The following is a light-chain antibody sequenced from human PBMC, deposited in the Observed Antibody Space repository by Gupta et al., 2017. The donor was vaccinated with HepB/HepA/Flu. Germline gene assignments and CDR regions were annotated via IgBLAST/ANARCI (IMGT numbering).Light chain of an antibody. CDR2: RNS. CDR1: SSNIGAGYD. Sequence: QSVLTQPPSVSGALGQRVTISCTGGSSNIGAGYDVHWYQQLPGTAPKLLIYRNSNRPSGGPDRFSGSNSGTSASLAITGLQADDEADYYCQSYDSSLSALYVFGTGTKVTVL. CDR3: QSYDSSLSALYV. V-gene: IGLV1-40*01. J-gene: IGLJ1*01.